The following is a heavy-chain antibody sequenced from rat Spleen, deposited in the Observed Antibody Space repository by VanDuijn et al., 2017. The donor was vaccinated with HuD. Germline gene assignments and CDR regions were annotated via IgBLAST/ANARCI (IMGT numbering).Heavy chain of an antibody. CDR3: ARSGGYGYYFDY. CDR2: IWTGGST. V-gene: IGHV2-16*01. Sequence: QVQLKESGPGLVQPSQTLSLTCTVSGFSLTINGVSWVRQPPGKGLEWMGVIWTGGSTAYNSALKSRRSISRDTSKSQVLLKRNSLQSEDTAMYFCARSGGYGYYFDYWGQGVMVTVSS. D-gene: IGHD1-11*01. CDR1: GFSLTING. J-gene: IGHJ2*01.